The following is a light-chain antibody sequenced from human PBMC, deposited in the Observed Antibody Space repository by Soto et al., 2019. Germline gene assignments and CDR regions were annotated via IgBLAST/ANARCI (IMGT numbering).Light chain of an antibody. V-gene: IGLV2-11*01. Sequence: QSVLTQPRSVSGSPGQSVTLSCTGTSSDVGGYHYVSWYQHHPGKAPKIIIFDVNKRPSGVPDRFSGSKPGNTASLTISGLQTEDEADYYCCSYAGSYTLVFGGGTK. CDR3: CSYAGSYTLV. J-gene: IGLJ2*01. CDR1: SSDVGGYHY. CDR2: DVN.